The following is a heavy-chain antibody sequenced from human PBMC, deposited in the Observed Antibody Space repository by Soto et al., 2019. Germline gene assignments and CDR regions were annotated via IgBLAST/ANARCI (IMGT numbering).Heavy chain of an antibody. J-gene: IGHJ6*02. CDR3: ARGLLGSTSDYYYYYGMDV. V-gene: IGHV4-31*03. CDR1: GGSISSGGYY. CDR2: IYYSGST. D-gene: IGHD2-2*01. Sequence: QVQLQESGPGLVKPSQTLSLTCTVSGGSISSGGYYWSWIRQHPGKGLEWIGNIYYSGSTYYNPSLKSRVTISVDTSKNQFSLKLSSVTAADTAVYYCARGLLGSTSDYYYYYGMDVWGQGTTVTVSS.